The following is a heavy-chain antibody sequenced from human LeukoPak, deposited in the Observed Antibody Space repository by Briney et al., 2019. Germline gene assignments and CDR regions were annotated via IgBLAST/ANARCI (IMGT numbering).Heavy chain of an antibody. V-gene: IGHV5-51*01. J-gene: IGHJ4*02. D-gene: IGHD3-22*01. CDR3: ARRLYYYDSSGYRGYYFDY. CDR1: GSRFTSYW. CDR2: IYPGDSDT. Sequence: GASLKISCKGSGSRFTSYWIGWVRPLPGKGLEWMGIIYPGDSDTSYSPSFQGQVTISADKSISTAYLQWSSLKASATALYYCARRLYYYDSSGYRGYYFDYWGQGTLVTVSS.